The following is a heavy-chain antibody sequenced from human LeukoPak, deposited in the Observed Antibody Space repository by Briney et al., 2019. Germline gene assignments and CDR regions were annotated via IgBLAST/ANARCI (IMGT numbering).Heavy chain of an antibody. Sequence: QTGGSLRLSCAASGFTFSSYAMSWVRQAPGKGLEWVSAISGSGGSTYYADSVKGRFTISRDNSKNTLYLQMDSLRAEDTAVYYCAKDQVDFWSTDDAFDIWGQGTMVTVSS. CDR2: ISGSGGST. CDR1: GFTFSSYA. J-gene: IGHJ3*02. V-gene: IGHV3-23*01. CDR3: AKDQVDFWSTDDAFDI. D-gene: IGHD3-3*01.